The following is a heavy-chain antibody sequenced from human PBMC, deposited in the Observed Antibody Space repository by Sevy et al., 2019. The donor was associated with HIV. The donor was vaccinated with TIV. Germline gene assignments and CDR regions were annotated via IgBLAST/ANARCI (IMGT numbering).Heavy chain of an antibody. Sequence: GGSLRLSCAASGFTFSSYWMHWVRQAPGKGLVWVSRINSDGSSTSYADSVKGRFTISRDNAKNTLYLQMNSLRAEDMAVYYCARENYDSSGYYYIGYWGQGTLVTVSS. CDR3: ARENYDSSGYYYIGY. CDR1: GFTFSSYW. D-gene: IGHD3-22*01. V-gene: IGHV3-74*01. CDR2: INSDGSST. J-gene: IGHJ4*02.